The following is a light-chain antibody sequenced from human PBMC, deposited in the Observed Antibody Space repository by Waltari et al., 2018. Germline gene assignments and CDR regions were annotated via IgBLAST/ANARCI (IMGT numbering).Light chain of an antibody. CDR3: SSYVGYKNNYV. Sequence: QSALTQPASVSGSPGQSITLSCTGTSSDVGGYTYVSWYQQHPGKAPKRMIYDVSNRPSGVSNRFSGSKSGNTASLTISGLQAEDEADYYCSSYVGYKNNYVFGTGTKVTVL. CDR1: SSDVGGYTY. V-gene: IGLV2-14*01. CDR2: DVS. J-gene: IGLJ1*01.